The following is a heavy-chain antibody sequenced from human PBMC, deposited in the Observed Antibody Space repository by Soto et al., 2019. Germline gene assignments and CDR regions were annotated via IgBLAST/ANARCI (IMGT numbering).Heavy chain of an antibody. CDR3: ARASSGWYVYYYCGMDV. V-gene: IGHV4-34*01. CDR2: INHSGST. CDR1: GGSFSGYY. J-gene: IGHJ6*02. D-gene: IGHD6-19*01. Sequence: SETLSLTSAVYGGSFSGYYWSWIRQPPGKGLEWIGEINHSGSTNYNPSLKSRVTISVDTSKNQFSLKLSSVTAADTAVYYCARASSGWYVYYYCGMDVWGQGSTGTSP.